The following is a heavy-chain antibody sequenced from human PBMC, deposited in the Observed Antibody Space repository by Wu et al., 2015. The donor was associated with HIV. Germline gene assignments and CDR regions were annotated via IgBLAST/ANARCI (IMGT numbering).Heavy chain of an antibody. D-gene: IGHD1-26*01. CDR1: GGTFTSNV. CDR3: AGRRPEWRHFDR. CDR2: ISPISETP. Sequence: QVRLVQSGAEVKQPGSSVKVSCRASGGTFTSNVVTWVRQAPGQGFEWMGGISPISETPDYAQKFQGRVTIATDKSTSTVYMEFSSLRSEDTAMYYCAGRRPEWRHFDRWGQGTLVTVSS. V-gene: IGHV1-69*05. J-gene: IGHJ4*02.